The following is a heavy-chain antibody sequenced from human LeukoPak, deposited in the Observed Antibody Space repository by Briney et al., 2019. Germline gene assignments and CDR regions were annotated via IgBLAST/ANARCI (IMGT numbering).Heavy chain of an antibody. CDR2: INPNGGGT. J-gene: IGHJ4*02. V-gene: IGHV1-2*02. Sequence: ASVKASCKASGYTFTGYYMHWVRQAPGQGLEWMGWINPNGGGTKYAQKFQGRVTMTRDTSISTAYMELSSLRSDDTAVYYCARAEAIDYWGQGTLVTVSS. CDR3: ARAEAIDY. CDR1: GYTFTGYY.